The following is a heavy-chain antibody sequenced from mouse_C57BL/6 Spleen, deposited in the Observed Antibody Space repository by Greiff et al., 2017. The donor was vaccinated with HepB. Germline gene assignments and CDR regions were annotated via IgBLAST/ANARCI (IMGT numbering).Heavy chain of an antibody. D-gene: IGHD2-4*01. CDR3: ARGGLRAWFAY. CDR2: ISSGSSTI. J-gene: IGHJ3*01. V-gene: IGHV5-17*01. CDR1: GFTFSDYG. Sequence: EVKLMESGGGLVKPGGSLKLSCAASGFTFSDYGMHWVRQAPEKGLEWVAYISSGSSTIYYADTVKGRFTISRDNAKKPLFLQMTSLRSEDTAMYYCARGGLRAWFAYWGQGTLVTVSA.